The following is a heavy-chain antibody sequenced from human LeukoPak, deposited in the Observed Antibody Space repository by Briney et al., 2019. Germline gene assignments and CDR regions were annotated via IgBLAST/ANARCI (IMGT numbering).Heavy chain of an antibody. J-gene: IGHJ4*02. CDR1: GGSISTSSYY. D-gene: IGHD1-20*01. Sequence: PSETLSLTCTVSGGSISTSSYYWGWVRQPPGKGLEWIGNIFYSGSTYYSPSLKSRVTISLDTSRNQFSLKLNSVTAADTAVYYCARVRYNWNRDFDYWGQGTLVTVSS. CDR3: ARVRYNWNRDFDY. V-gene: IGHV4-39*07. CDR2: IFYSGST.